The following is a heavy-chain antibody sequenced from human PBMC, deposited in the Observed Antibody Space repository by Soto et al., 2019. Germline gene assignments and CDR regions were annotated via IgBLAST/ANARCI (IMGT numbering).Heavy chain of an antibody. CDR1: GYTFTSYG. V-gene: IGHV1-18*01. CDR3: ARDFVVVTAAIGWFDP. J-gene: IGHJ5*02. Sequence: ASVKVSCKASGYTFTSYGISWVRQAPGQGLEWMGWISAYNGNTNYAQKLQGRVTMTTDTSTSTAYMELRSLRSDDTAVYYCARDFVVVTAAIGWFDPWGQGTLVTVSS. CDR2: ISAYNGNT. D-gene: IGHD2-2*02.